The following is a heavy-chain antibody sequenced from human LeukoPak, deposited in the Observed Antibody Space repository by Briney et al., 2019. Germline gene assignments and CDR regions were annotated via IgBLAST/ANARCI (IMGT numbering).Heavy chain of an antibody. CDR3: AREDSVGYYGMDV. CDR2: ISSSGSTI. J-gene: IGHJ6*02. Sequence: GGSLRLSCAASGFTFSSYEMSWVRQAPGKGLEWVSYISSSGSTIYYADSVKGRFTISRDNAKNSLYLQMNSLRAEDTAVYYCAREDSVGYYGMDVWAKGPRSPSP. CDR1: GFTFSSYE. V-gene: IGHV3-48*03. D-gene: IGHD2-15*01.